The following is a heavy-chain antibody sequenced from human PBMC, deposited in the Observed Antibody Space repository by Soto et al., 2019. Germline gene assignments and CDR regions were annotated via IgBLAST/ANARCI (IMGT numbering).Heavy chain of an antibody. CDR3: ARSGEQPLDY. CDR2: STHTGNT. D-gene: IGHD5-12*01. J-gene: IGHJ4*01. V-gene: IGHV1-18*01. Sequence: GAAVKVSCKTSGYAFPHYVINWVRQAPGHGLEWMGFSTHTGNTNYAQNFQGRVVLTTDTSTSTAYMEVTSLRSDDTAVYYCARSGEQPLDYWG. CDR1: GYAFPHYV.